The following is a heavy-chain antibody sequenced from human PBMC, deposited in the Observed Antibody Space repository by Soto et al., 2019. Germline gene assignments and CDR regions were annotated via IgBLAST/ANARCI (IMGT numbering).Heavy chain of an antibody. CDR3: AGTYSSSWPYYFDY. Sequence: SETLSLTCTVSGGSISSYYWSWIRQPPGKGLEWIGYIYYSGSTNYNPSLKSRVTISVDTSKNQFSLKLSSVTAADTAVYYCAGTYSSSWPYYFDYWGQGTLVTVSS. J-gene: IGHJ4*02. D-gene: IGHD6-13*01. CDR1: GGSISSYY. CDR2: IYYSGST. V-gene: IGHV4-59*08.